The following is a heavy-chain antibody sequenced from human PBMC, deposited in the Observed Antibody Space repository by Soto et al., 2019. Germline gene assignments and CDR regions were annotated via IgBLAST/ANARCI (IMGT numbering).Heavy chain of an antibody. CDR2: INAGNGNT. D-gene: IGHD3-22*01. J-gene: IGHJ4*02. CDR1: GYTFTYRY. V-gene: IGHV1-3*01. CDR3: ARERWDSRGCFDY. Sequence: ASVKVSCKASGYTFTYRYLHWVRQAPGQRLEWMGWINAGNGNTKYSQKFQGRVTITRDTSASTAYMELSSLRSEDTAVYYCARERWDSRGCFDYWGQGTLVTVSS.